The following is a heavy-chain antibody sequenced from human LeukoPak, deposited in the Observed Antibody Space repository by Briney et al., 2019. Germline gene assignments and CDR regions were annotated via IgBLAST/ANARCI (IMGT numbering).Heavy chain of an antibody. Sequence: GGSLRLSCAGSGFTFRSYWMHWVRQAPGKGLEWVANIKQDGSEKYYVDSVKGRFTISRDNANDSVYLQMNSLRAEDTAVYYCARRYFDWFLGAGGALDVWGQGTMVTVSS. J-gene: IGHJ3*01. CDR2: IKQDGSEK. CDR3: ARRYFDWFLGAGGALDV. V-gene: IGHV3-7*01. CDR1: GFTFRSYW. D-gene: IGHD3-9*01.